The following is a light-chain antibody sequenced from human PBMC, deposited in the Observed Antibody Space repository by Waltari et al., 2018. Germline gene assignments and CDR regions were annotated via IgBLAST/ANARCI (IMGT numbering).Light chain of an antibody. CDR1: NSNIGNNY. J-gene: IGLJ3*02. V-gene: IGLV1-47*01. Sequence: QSVLTQPPSVSGTPGQSVTIFCSGSNSNIGNNYVYWYQQFPGTAPKLLIYRNDQRPSGVPDRFCGSRSGSSASLAISGLRSEDETSYFGASWEDSLTCVLFGGGTKLAV. CDR2: RND. CDR3: ASWEDSLTCVL.